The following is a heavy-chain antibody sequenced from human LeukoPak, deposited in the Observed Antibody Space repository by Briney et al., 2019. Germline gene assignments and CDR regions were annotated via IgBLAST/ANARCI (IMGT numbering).Heavy chain of an antibody. J-gene: IGHJ3*02. Sequence: GGSLRLSCAASGFTFSSYGMHWVRQAPGRGLEWVAVISYDGSNKYYADSVKGRFTISRDNSKNTLYLQMNSLRAEDTAVYYCATTVKGAFDIWGQGTMVTVSS. V-gene: IGHV3-30*03. CDR3: ATTVKGAFDI. CDR1: GFTFSSYG. CDR2: ISYDGSNK. D-gene: IGHD4-17*01.